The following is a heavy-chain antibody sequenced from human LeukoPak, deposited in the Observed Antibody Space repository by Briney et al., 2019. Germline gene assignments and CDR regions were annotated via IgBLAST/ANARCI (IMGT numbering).Heavy chain of an antibody. V-gene: IGHV4-38-2*02. CDR1: GYSISSGYY. CDR3: ARAGYSSSWCDF. CDR2: IYHSGST. D-gene: IGHD6-13*01. Sequence: PSETLSLTCTVSGYSISSGYYWGWIRQPPGKGLEWIGSIYHSGSTYYNPSLKSRVTISVDTSKNQFSLRLSSVTAADTAVYYCARAGYSSSWCDFWGQGTLVTVSS. J-gene: IGHJ1*01.